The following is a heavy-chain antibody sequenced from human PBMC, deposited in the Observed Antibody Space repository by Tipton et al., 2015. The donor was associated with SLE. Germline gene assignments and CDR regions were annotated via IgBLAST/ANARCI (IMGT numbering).Heavy chain of an antibody. J-gene: IGHJ6*03. Sequence: SLRLSCAASGFTFTSYEMNWVRQAPGKGLEWVSYISSSGGIIYYADSVKGRFTVSRDNSKNTLYLQMSSLRPEDTAVYYCASGRTGDYYFHYMDVWGKGTTVSVSS. V-gene: IGHV3-48*03. CDR3: ASGRTGDYYFHYMDV. CDR2: ISSSGGII. D-gene: IGHD2-8*02. CDR1: GFTFTSYE.